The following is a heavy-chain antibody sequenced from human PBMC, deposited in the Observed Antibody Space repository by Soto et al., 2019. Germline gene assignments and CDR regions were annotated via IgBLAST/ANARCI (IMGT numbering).Heavy chain of an antibody. CDR1: GGTVSSYA. D-gene: IGHD3-10*01. CDR3: ARDLSSDSTGFRGYDL. CDR2: FIPIFVSA. J-gene: IGHJ4*02. Sequence: QVHLVQSGAAVKKAGSSVKVSCKASGGTVSSYAITWVRQAPGKGLEWMGVFIPIFVSAHYAQKFQGRVTSTADESTSTAYVELSGLRSEDTAIYYCARDLSSDSTGFRGYDLWGQGTLVTVSS. V-gene: IGHV1-69*01.